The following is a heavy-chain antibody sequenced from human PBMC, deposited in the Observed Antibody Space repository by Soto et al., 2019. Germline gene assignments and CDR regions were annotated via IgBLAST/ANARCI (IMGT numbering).Heavy chain of an antibody. CDR3: ARSGYCSGGSCPLPDY. CDR1: GFTFSSYG. D-gene: IGHD2-15*01. J-gene: IGHJ4*02. Sequence: GGSLRLSCAASGFTFSSYGMHWVRQAPGKWLEWVAVISHDGSNKYYADSVKGRFTISRDNSKNTLYLQMNSLRAEDTAVYYCARSGYCSGGSCPLPDYWGQGTLVTVSS. V-gene: IGHV3-30*03. CDR2: ISHDGSNK.